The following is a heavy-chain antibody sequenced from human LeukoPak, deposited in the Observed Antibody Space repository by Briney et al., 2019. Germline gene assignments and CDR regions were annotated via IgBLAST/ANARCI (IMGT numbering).Heavy chain of an antibody. CDR1: GFTFSDYY. J-gene: IGHJ5*02. Sequence: PGGSLRLSCAASGFTFSDYYMSWIRQAPGKGLEWVSYISSSGSTIYYADSVKGRFTISRDNAKNSLYLQMNGLRAEGTAVYYCARDANGDYGYWFDPWGQGTLVTVSS. CDR2: ISSSGSTI. V-gene: IGHV3-11*04. D-gene: IGHD4-17*01. CDR3: ARDANGDYGYWFDP.